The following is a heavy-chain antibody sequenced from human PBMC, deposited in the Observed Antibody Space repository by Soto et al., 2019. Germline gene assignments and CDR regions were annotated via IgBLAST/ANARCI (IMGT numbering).Heavy chain of an antibody. Sequence: PSETLSHTCGVSGGSIGSNNWWSCVRQLPGKGLEWIGQIHHSGRTNYNPSLKSRVTISVEKSKNQFSLRLNSATAADTAVYYCAKKEDADNALYNFHHWRQRTLVT. CDR2: IHHSGRT. CDR1: GGSIGSNNW. V-gene: IGHV4-4*02. J-gene: IGHJ4*02. CDR3: AKKEDADNALYNFHH. D-gene: IGHD2-8*01.